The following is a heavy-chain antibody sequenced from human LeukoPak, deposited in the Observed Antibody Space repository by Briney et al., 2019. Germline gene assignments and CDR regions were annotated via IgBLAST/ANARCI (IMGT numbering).Heavy chain of an antibody. J-gene: IGHJ3*02. V-gene: IGHV4-59*08. Sequence: PSETLSLTCTVSGGSISSYYWSWIRQPPGKGLEWIGYIYYSGSTNYNPSLKSRVTISVDTSKNQFSLTLSSVTAADTAVYYCAGHPPTHAFDIWGQGTVVTVSS. CDR2: IYYSGST. CDR3: AGHPPTHAFDI. D-gene: IGHD1-1*01. CDR1: GGSISSYY.